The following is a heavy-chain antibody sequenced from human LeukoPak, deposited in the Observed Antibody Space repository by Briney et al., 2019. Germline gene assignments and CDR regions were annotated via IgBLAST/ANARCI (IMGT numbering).Heavy chain of an antibody. D-gene: IGHD1-1*01. CDR2: INPSGST. V-gene: IGHV4-34*01. CDR3: ASTSGTTSQPFDY. Sequence: ASETLSLTCAVYGGSFSGYHWTWIRQSPGKGLEWIGDINPSGSTYYNPSLKSRLTISVDTSKNQFSLKLRSVTAADTAVYYCASTSGTTSQPFDYWGQGTLVTVSS. J-gene: IGHJ4*02. CDR1: GGSFSGYH.